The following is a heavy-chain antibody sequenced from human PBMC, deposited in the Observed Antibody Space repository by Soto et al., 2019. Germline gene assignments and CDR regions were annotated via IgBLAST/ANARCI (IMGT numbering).Heavy chain of an antibody. CDR1: GYTFTSYG. CDR3: ARIRYCSSTSCYTGFDY. CDR2: ISAYNGNT. Sequence: ASVKVSCKASGYTFTSYGISWVRQAPGQGLEWMGWISAYNGNTNYAQKLQGRVTMTTDTSTSTAYMELRSLRSDDTAVYYCARIRYCSSTSCYTGFDYWGQGTLVTV. J-gene: IGHJ4*02. V-gene: IGHV1-18*01. D-gene: IGHD2-2*02.